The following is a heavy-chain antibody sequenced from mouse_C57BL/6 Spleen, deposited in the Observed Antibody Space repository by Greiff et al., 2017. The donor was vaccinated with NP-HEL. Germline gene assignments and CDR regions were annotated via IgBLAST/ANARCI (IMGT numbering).Heavy chain of an antibody. Sequence: VKLMEPGAELARPGASVKLSCKASGYTFTSYGISWVKQRTGQGLEWIGEIYPRSGNTYYNEKFKGKATLTVDTSSSTAYMELRSLTSEDSAVYFCARGDWFAYWGQGTLVTVSA. J-gene: IGHJ3*01. V-gene: IGHV1-81*01. CDR1: GYTFTSYG. CDR2: IYPRSGNT. CDR3: ARGDWFAY.